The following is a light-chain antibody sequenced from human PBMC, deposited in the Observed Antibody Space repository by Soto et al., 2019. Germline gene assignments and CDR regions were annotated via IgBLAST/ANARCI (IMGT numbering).Light chain of an antibody. V-gene: IGKV3-20*01. J-gene: IGKJ1*01. CDR2: DAS. CDR1: QSVSNNY. Sequence: ETVLTQSPGTLSLSPGERATLFCRASQSVSNNYLAWYQQKPGQTPRLLICDASTRATGIPDRFSGSGSGTDFTLTISRLEPEDFAVYYCQQHGRSPPSWTFGQGTKVEIK. CDR3: QQHGRSPPSWT.